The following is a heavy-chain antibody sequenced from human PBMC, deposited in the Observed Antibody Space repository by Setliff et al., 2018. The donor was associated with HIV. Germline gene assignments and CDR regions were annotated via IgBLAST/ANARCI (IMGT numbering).Heavy chain of an antibody. CDR2: INHIGST. Sequence: SETLSLTCAVYGGSFTTYYWSWIRQPPGKGLEWIGEINHIGSTNYNPSLKSRVTISIDTSKNQFSLKLTSVTAADTAMYYCARGRAEYVAVAVMGSWFDPWGQEPWSPSPQ. V-gene: IGHV4-34*01. CDR1: GGSFTTYY. D-gene: IGHD6-19*01. J-gene: IGHJ5*02. CDR3: ARGRAEYVAVAVMGSWFDP.